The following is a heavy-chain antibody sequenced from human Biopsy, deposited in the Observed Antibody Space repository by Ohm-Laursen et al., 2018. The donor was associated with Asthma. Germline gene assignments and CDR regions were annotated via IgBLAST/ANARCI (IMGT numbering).Heavy chain of an antibody. CDR3: ARAVDYSHYYGIDV. CDR1: RYTFNSAG. V-gene: IGHV1-18*01. D-gene: IGHD3-10*01. Sequence: TVNLSCKTSRYTFNSAGITWRGQAPGQRIERMRWISVYNGNTKVAQKLQDRVTMITDTSTSTAYMELRSLRSDDTAVYFCARAVDYSHYYGIDVWGQGTTVTVS. J-gene: IGHJ6*02. CDR2: ISVYNGNT.